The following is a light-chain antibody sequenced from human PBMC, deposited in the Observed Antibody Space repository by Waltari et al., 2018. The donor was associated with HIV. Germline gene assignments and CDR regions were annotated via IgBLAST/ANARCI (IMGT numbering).Light chain of an antibody. J-gene: IGKJ4*01. CDR1: QSISTY. V-gene: IGKV1-39*01. Sequence: DIQMTQSPSSLSASVGDRVTITCRAGQSISTYLNWFQQKQGKAPNLLISAASGLQSRVRARFSGSGSGTDFTLTISCLQPEDFATCYCQQTYSAPLTFGGGTKVEI. CDR3: QQTYSAPLT. CDR2: AAS.